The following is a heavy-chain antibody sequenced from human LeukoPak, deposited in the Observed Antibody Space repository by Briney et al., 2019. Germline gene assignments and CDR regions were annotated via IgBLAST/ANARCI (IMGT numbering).Heavy chain of an antibody. V-gene: IGHV4-39*01. Sequence: SETLSLTCTVPGGSISRYYWGWIRQPPGKGLEWIGSIYYSGSTYYSPSLKSRVTISVDTSKNQFSLKLSSVTAADTAVYYCARLITMVRGVIISGWFDPWGQGTLVTVSS. J-gene: IGHJ5*02. CDR3: ARLITMVRGVIISGWFDP. CDR2: IYYSGST. D-gene: IGHD3-10*01. CDR1: GGSISRYY.